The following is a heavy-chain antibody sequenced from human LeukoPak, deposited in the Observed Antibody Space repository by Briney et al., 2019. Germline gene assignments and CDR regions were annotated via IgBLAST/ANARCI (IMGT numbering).Heavy chain of an antibody. CDR2: INPNSGGT. D-gene: IGHD3-3*01. CDR3: ARSYYDFWSGYSWVIDP. J-gene: IGHJ5*02. V-gene: IGHV1-2*06. Sequence: VASVKVSCTASGYTFTIYGISWVRQAPGQGLEWMGRINPNSGGTNYAQKFQGRVTMTRDTSISTAYMELSRLRSDDTAVYYCARSYYDFWSGYSWVIDPWGKGTLVTVSS. CDR1: GYTFTIYG.